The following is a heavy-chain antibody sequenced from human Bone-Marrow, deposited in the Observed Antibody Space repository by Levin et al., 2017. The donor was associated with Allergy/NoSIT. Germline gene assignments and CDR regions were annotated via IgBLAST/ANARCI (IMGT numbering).Heavy chain of an antibody. D-gene: IGHD3-22*01. Sequence: SETLSLTCTVSDGALTTEGYYWTWVRQRPGRGFEWIGRINYKGRADYNPSLQSRVFISPDTSANQFFLTLHSVTAADTAMYFCATPNQGYYDTSGLLFWGRGIQVIVSS. CDR2: INYKGRA. J-gene: IGHJ4*02. CDR1: DGALTTEGYY. CDR3: ATPNQGYYDTSGLLF. V-gene: IGHV4-31*03.